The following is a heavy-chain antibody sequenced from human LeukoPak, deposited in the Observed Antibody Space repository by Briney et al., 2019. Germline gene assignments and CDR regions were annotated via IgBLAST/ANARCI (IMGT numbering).Heavy chain of an antibody. CDR2: IYTSGTT. D-gene: IGHD3-10*01. CDR3: ARDRGSTYGRDAFDI. Sequence: SETLSLTCFISGGSLGTYYWSWIRQPPGKGLEWVGCIYTSGTTSFNPSLKSRLTMSIDTSKAKDQFSLELTSVTAADTAVYYCARDRGSTYGRDAFDIWGQGTMVTVSS. V-gene: IGHV4-4*07. J-gene: IGHJ3*02. CDR1: GGSLGTYY.